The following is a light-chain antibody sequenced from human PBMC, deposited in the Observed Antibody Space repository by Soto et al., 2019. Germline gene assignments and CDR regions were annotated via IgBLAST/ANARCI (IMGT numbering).Light chain of an antibody. CDR3: SYYTAGLTFV. Sequence: QSVLTQPRSVSGSPGQSVTISCSGNSSDVGGYEYVYWYQQPPGKAPRLLIYHVGKRPSGVPDRFSGSKSGTTASLTICGLQADDEAEYVCSYYTAGLTFVFGGGIKVIVL. V-gene: IGLV2-11*01. CDR1: SSDVGGYEY. J-gene: IGLJ2*01. CDR2: HVG.